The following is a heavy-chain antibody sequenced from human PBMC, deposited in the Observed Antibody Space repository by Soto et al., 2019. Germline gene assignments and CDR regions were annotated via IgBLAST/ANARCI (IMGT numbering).Heavy chain of an antibody. V-gene: IGHV3-30*18. CDR2: ISYDGSNK. CDR3: AKGGLQSSGAFDI. CDR1: GFTFSSYG. Sequence: QVQLVESGGGVVQPGRSLRLSCAASGFTFSSYGMHWVRQAPGKGLEWVAVISYDGSNKYYADSVKGRFTISRDNSKNTLYLQMNSRRAEDTAVYYCAKGGLQSSGAFDIWGQGTMVTVSS. D-gene: IGHD5-12*01. J-gene: IGHJ3*02.